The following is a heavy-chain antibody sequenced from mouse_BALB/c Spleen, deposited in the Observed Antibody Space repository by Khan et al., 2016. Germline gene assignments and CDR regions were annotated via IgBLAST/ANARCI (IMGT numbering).Heavy chain of an antibody. J-gene: IGHJ4*01. V-gene: IGHV5-9-2*01. Sequence: EVELVESGGGLVKPGGSLKLSCAASGFTFISYGMSWVRQTPEKRLEWVATISGGGSYTYYPDSVKGRFTISRDNAKNNLYLQMSSLRSEDTALYYCARGYYGSSYVRYYYAMDYWGQGTSVTVSS. CDR2: ISGGGSYT. D-gene: IGHD1-1*01. CDR1: GFTFISYG. CDR3: ARGYYGSSYVRYYYAMDY.